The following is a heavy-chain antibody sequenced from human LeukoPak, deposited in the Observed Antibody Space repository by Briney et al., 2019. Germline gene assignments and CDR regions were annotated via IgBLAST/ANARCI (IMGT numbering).Heavy chain of an antibody. J-gene: IGHJ3*02. V-gene: IGHV4-34*01. CDR2: INHSGST. CDR3: ATEDEYGDYENDAFDI. Sequence: SETLSLTCAVYGGSFSGYYWSWIRQPPGKGLEWIGEINHSGSTNYNPSLKSRVTISVDTSKNQFSLKLSSAPAADTAVYYCATEDEYGDYENDAFDIWGQGTMVTVSS. D-gene: IGHD4-17*01. CDR1: GGSFSGYY.